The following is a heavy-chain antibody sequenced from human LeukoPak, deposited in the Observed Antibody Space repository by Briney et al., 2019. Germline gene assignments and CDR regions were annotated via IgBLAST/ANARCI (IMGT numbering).Heavy chain of an antibody. CDR3: ARGAEEYSSDY. D-gene: IGHD5-18*01. J-gene: IGHJ4*02. V-gene: IGHV4-59*12. Sequence: PSETLSLTCTVSGGSISSYYWSWIRQPPGKGLEWIGYIYYSGSTNYNPSLKSRVTISVDTSKNQFSLKLSSVTAADTAVYYCARGAEEYSSDYWGQGTLVTVSS. CDR1: GGSISSYY. CDR2: IYYSGST.